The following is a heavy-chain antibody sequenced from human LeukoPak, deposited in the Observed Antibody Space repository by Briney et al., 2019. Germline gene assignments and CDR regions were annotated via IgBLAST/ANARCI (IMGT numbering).Heavy chain of an antibody. J-gene: IGHJ5*02. CDR2: INHSGST. V-gene: IGHV4-34*01. CDR3: ARAIRFLEWLLYSYWFDP. CDR1: GGSFSGYY. D-gene: IGHD3-3*01. Sequence: SETLSLTCAVYGGSFSGYYWSWIRQPPGKGLEWIGEINHSGSTNYNPSLKSRVTISVDTSKNQFPLKLSSVTAADTAVYYCARAIRFLEWLLYSYWFDPWGQGTLVTVSS.